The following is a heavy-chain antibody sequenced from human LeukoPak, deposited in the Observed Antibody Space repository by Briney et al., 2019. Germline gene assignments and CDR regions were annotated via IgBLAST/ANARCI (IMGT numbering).Heavy chain of an antibody. CDR2: IDSDGSST. D-gene: IGHD3-10*01. Sequence: PGGSLRLSCVAPGFIFSNYRMQWVRQAPGKGLVWVSRIDSDGSSTSYADSLKGRFTISRDNSKNTLYLQMNSLRAEDTAVYYCARSSSMSLDNWGQGTLVTVSS. CDR3: ARSSSMSLDN. V-gene: IGHV3-74*01. CDR1: GFIFSNYR. J-gene: IGHJ4*02.